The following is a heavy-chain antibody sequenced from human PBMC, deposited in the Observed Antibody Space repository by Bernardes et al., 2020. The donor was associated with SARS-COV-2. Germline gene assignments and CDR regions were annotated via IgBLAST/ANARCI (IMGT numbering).Heavy chain of an antibody. V-gene: IGHV3-33*01. CDR1: GFSFSHYG. J-gene: IGHJ6*02. CDR2: IWDDGSKQ. CDR3: ARVKQWVVQDGMDV. Sequence: GGCLRLSCAASGFSFSHYGMHWVRPAPGKGLEWVAVIWDDGSKQFYADSVKGRFTISRDNSKNTLHLQMNTLRPEDTAVYYCARVKQWVVQDGMDVWGQGTTVAVSS. D-gene: IGHD6-19*01.